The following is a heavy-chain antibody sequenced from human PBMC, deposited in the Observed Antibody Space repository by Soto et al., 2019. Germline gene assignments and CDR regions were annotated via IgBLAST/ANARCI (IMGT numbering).Heavy chain of an antibody. CDR1: GFIINNYA. CDR2: IKSDGTT. Sequence: EVQLLESGGGLVQPGGSLRLSCAASGFIINNYAMNWVRQAPGEGLEWVSGIKSDGTTYYADSVKGRCTISRDDSKNTLFLQMNSLRADDTALYYCAKTNFCYGLYYMDVWGKGTTVTVSS. J-gene: IGHJ6*03. CDR3: AKTNFCYGLYYMDV. V-gene: IGHV3-23*01. D-gene: IGHD2-8*01.